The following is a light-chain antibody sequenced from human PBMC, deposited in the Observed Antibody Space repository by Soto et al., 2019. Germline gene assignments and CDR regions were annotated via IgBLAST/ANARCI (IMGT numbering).Light chain of an antibody. V-gene: IGLV2-14*01. CDR2: AVN. J-gene: IGLJ1*01. Sequence: QSVLTQPASVSASPGQSIFISCTGTSEDIGAYDYVSWYQQHPGKAPKLILYAVNDRPSVVSSRFSGSKSGNTASLTISGVHPDDEADYYCSSYRSSDTLEVFGTGTKVTVL. CDR3: SSYRSSDTLEV. CDR1: SEDIGAYDY.